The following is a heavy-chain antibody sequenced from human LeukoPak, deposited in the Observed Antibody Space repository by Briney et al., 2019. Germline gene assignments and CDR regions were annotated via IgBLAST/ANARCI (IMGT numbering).Heavy chain of an antibody. J-gene: IGHJ4*02. D-gene: IGHD1-1*01. V-gene: IGHV3-74*01. CDR2: IDTDGSST. Sequence: GGSLRLSCVASRFXLRRYWIHWVRLPPGKGLVWVSRIDTDGSSTAYADSVKGRFTISRDNAKNTLYLQMYSLRAEDTAIYYCTRGGTTFDYWGQGTLVTVSS. CDR3: TRGGTTFDY. CDR1: RFXLRRYW.